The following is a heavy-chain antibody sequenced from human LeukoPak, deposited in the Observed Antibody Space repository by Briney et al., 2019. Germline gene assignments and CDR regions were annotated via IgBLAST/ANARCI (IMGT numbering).Heavy chain of an antibody. D-gene: IGHD3-10*01. V-gene: IGHV3-15*01. J-gene: IGHJ4*02. CDR2: IKSKTDGGTT. CDR3: TTEKILWFGELLSLGPDY. Sequence: PGGSLRLSCAASGFTFSNAWMSWVRLAPGKGLEWVGRIKSKTDGGTTDYAAPVKGRFTISRDDSKNTLYLQMNSLKTEDTAVYYCTTEKILWFGELLSLGPDYWGQGTLVTVSS. CDR1: GFTFSNAW.